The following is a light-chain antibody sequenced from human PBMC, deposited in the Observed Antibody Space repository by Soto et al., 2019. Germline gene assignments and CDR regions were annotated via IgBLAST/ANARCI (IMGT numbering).Light chain of an antibody. CDR1: QSISSY. J-gene: IGKJ1*01. V-gene: IGKV1-39*01. Sequence: DIQMIQSPPSRSASVGDRVTITCRASQSISSYLNWYQQKPGKXPXXLIYAASSLQSGVPSRLTDIGSGTDFTLSLCSLQPEDYATYDCQHRYSTWTFGPGTKVDIK. CDR3: QHRYSTWT. CDR2: AAS.